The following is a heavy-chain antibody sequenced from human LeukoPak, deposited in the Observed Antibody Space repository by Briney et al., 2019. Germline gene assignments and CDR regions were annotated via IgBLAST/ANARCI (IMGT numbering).Heavy chain of an antibody. CDR2: ISRTGNI. CDR1: GGSISSRNW. D-gene: IGHD1-26*01. V-gene: IGHV4-4*02. CDR3: ARGQGAADY. J-gene: IGHJ4*02. Sequence: PSGTLSLTCAVSGGSISSRNWWGWVRQPPGKGLEWIGEISRTGNIDYDPSVRSRATISLDKSKSQFSLRLTPLTSADTAVYYCARGQGAADYWGQGILVIVSS.